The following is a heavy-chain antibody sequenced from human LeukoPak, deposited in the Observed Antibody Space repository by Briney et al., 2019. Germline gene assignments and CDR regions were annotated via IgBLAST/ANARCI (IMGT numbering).Heavy chain of an antibody. CDR2: IYYSGST. V-gene: IGHV4-59*11. Sequence: SETLSLTCTVSGGSISSHYWSWIRQPPGKGLEWIGYIYYSGSTNYNPSLKSRVTISVDTSKNQFSLKLSSVTAADTAVYHCARAEYSSLPGFDPWGQGTLVTVSS. J-gene: IGHJ5*02. CDR3: ARAEYSSLPGFDP. D-gene: IGHD6-6*01. CDR1: GGSISSHY.